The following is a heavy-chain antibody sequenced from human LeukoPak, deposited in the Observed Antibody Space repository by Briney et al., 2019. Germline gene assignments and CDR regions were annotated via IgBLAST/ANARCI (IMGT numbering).Heavy chain of an antibody. CDR3: ARRYYYDSSGYYRYYYYGMDV. V-gene: IGHV4-31*03. CDR2: IYYSGST. CDR1: GGSISSGGYY. D-gene: IGHD3-22*01. J-gene: IGHJ6*02. Sequence: SETLSLTCTVSGGSISSGGYYWSWIRQHPGKGLEWIGYIYYSGSTYYNPSLKSRVTISVDTSKNQFSLKLSSVTAADTAVYYCARRYYYDSSGYYRYYYYGMDVWGQGTTVTVSS.